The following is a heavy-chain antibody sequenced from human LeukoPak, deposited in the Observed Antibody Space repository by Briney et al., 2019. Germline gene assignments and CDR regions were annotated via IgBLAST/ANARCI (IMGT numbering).Heavy chain of an antibody. Sequence: MNXNXGNTGYAQKFQGRVTMTRNTSISTAYMELSSLRSEDTAVYYRARGWEVGLRPKPRLNYGMDVWGQGTTVTVSS. J-gene: IGHJ6*02. V-gene: IGHV1-8*01. CDR2: MNXNXGNT. CDR3: ARGWEVGLRPKPRLNYGMDV. D-gene: IGHD4-17*01.